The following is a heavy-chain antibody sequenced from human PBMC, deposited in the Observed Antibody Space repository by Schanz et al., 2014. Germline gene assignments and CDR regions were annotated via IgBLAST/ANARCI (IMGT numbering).Heavy chain of an antibody. CDR2: ISYDGSKK. J-gene: IGHJ4*02. D-gene: IGHD3-22*01. CDR3: AKDRSWDYDSSGYFDY. V-gene: IGHV3-30*18. Sequence: AHLVESGGGLVKPGGSLTLSCAASRFTVTNAWMSWVRQAPGKGLEWVGVISYDGSKKSYADSVKGRFTMSRDNSKNTLYLQMNSLRAGDAAVYYCAKDRSWDYDSSGYFDYWGQGTLVNVSS. CDR1: RFTVTNAW.